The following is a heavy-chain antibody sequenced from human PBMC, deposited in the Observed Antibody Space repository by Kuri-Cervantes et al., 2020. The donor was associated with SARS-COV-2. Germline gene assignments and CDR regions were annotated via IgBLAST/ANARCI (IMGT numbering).Heavy chain of an antibody. CDR2: ISGSGTGA. CDR3: AKDPTATTEYYYAMDV. J-gene: IGHJ6*02. CDR1: GFTFSSYE. Sequence: GGSLRLSCAASGFTFSSYEMNWVRQAPGKGLEWVSIISGSGTGAYYADSVKGRFTISRDNSKNTLYLQMNSLRAEDTAVYFCAKDPTATTEYYYAMDVWGQGTTVTVSS. V-gene: IGHV3-23*01. D-gene: IGHD1-7*01.